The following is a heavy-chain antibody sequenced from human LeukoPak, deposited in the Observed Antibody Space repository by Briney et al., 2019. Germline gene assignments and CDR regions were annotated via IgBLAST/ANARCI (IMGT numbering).Heavy chain of an antibody. Sequence: GGSLRLSCAASGFTFSTYYMHWVRQAPGKGLVWVSRINSNGSNTNYADSVKGRFTISRDNAKNSLYLQMNSLRAEDTAVYYCARDSSGWMSGSDYWGQGTLVTVSS. CDR2: INSNGSNT. CDR1: GFTFSTYY. D-gene: IGHD6-19*01. CDR3: ARDSSGWMSGSDY. V-gene: IGHV3-74*01. J-gene: IGHJ4*02.